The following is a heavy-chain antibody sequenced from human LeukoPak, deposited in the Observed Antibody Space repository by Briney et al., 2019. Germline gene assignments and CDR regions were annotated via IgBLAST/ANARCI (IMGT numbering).Heavy chain of an antibody. D-gene: IGHD4-17*01. CDR1: GFTFSSYA. J-gene: IGHJ4*02. CDR3: ANLPKRVTTEFYFDY. Sequence: SGGSLRLSRAASGFTFSSYAMSWVRQAPGKGLEWVSAISGSGGSTYYADSVKGRFTISRDNSKNTLYLQMNSLRAEDTAVYYCANLPKRVTTEFYFDYWGQGTLVTVSS. V-gene: IGHV3-23*01. CDR2: ISGSGGST.